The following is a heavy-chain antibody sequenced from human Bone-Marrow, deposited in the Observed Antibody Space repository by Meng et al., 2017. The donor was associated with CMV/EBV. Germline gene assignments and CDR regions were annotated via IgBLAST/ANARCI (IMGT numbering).Heavy chain of an antibody. CDR2: IIPILGIA. D-gene: IGHD3-22*01. Sequence: SVKVSCKASGGTFNSYSINWVRQAPGQGLKWLGRIIPILGIANYAQNVQGRVTITADTSTSTAYMEMSSLRSDDTAVYYCARVIGRSLLNRPLPFDYWGQGTLVTVSS. J-gene: IGHJ4*02. CDR3: ARVIGRSLLNRPLPFDY. CDR1: GGTFNSYS. V-gene: IGHV1-69*02.